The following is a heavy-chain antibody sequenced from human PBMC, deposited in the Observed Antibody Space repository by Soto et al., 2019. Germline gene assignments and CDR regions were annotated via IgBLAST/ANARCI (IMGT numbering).Heavy chain of an antibody. CDR3: ARVGRGTATTVVDAFDI. V-gene: IGHV4-34*01. CDR2: MSHSGGT. J-gene: IGHJ3*02. Sequence: QVQLQQWGAGLLKPSETLSLTCAVYGGFVSSGSYYWSWIRQPPGKGLEWIGEMSHSGGTHFNPSLKSRVTISVDTSKNQFSLKMSSVAAAVTALYYCARVGRGTATTVVDAFDIWGPGTMVTVSS. CDR1: GGFVSSGSYY. D-gene: IGHD1-1*01.